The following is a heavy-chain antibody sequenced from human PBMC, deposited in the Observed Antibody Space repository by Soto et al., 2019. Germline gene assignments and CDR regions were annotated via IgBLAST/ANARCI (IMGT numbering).Heavy chain of an antibody. CDR1: GFTFSSYG. CDR3: AREVGTNEFWFDP. D-gene: IGHD2-21*02. V-gene: IGHV3-33*01. Sequence: QVQLVESGGGVVQPGRSLRLSCAASGFTFSSYGMHWVRQAPGKGLEWVAVIWYDGSNKYYADSVQGRFTISRDNSKNTLYLQMNSLRAENTAVYYCAREVGTNEFWFDPWCQGTLVTVSS. CDR2: IWYDGSNK. J-gene: IGHJ5*02.